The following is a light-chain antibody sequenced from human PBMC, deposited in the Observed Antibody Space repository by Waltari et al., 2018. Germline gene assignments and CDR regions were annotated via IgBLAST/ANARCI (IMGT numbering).Light chain of an antibody. J-gene: IGLJ3*02. CDR2: RNI. CDR3: QSHDSSLSAGV. Sequence: QSVLTQPPSVSGAPGQRVTISCTGSSSNIGAGYDVHWYQQLPGTAPKLLISRNINRPSGVPDRFSGSKSGTSASLAITGLQAEDEADYYCQSHDSSLSAGVFGGGTKLTVL. CDR1: SSNIGAGYD. V-gene: IGLV1-40*01.